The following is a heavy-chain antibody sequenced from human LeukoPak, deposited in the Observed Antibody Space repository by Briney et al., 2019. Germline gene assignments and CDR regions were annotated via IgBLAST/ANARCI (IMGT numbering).Heavy chain of an antibody. CDR3: ARDLGFGYFDY. V-gene: IGHV4-38-2*02. D-gene: IGHD3-16*01. J-gene: IGHJ4*02. Sequence: SETLSLTCTVSGYSISSGYYWGWIRQPPGKGLEWIGSIYHSGSTYYNPSLKSRVTISVDTSKNQFSLKLSSVTAADTAVYYCARDLGFGYFDYWGQGTLVTVSS. CDR2: IYHSGST. CDR1: GYSISSGYY.